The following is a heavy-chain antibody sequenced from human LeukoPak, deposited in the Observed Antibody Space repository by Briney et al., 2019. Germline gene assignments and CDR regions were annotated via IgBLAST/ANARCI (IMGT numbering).Heavy chain of an antibody. V-gene: IGHV3-21*01. CDR3: ARGHQWLVDFDY. CDR2: ISSSSASI. CDR1: GFTFSTYS. Sequence: GGSLRLSCAASGFTFSTYSMNWVRQAPGKGLEWVSSISSSSASIYYADSGKGRFTISRDNAKNSLYLQMNSLRAEDTAVYYCARGHQWLVDFDYWGQGTLDTVSS. J-gene: IGHJ4*02. D-gene: IGHD6-19*01.